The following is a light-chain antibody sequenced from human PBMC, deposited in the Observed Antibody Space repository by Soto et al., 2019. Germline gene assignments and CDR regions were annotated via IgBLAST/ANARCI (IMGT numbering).Light chain of an antibody. J-gene: IGKJ2*01. V-gene: IGKV3-20*01. CDR3: QQYGNSPPNT. CDR2: DAS. Sequence: DIVLTQSPGTLSLSPGERATLYCRASQSVSSSYLAWYQKKPGQAPMLLIYDASSRATGIPDRFSGSGTGTEFTLSISSLEFEDFAVYFCQQYGNSPPNTVGQGTK. CDR1: QSVSSSY.